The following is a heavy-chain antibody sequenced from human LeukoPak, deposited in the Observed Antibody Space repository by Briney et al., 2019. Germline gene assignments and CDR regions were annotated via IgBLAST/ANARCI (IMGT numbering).Heavy chain of an antibody. V-gene: IGHV1-2*02. CDR1: GYTLADFH. J-gene: IGHJ5*02. CDR3: ARDRAYDSSGEPMFNP. Sequence: ASVKVSCKASGYTLADFHIQWVRQAPGHGLEWMGTLNPHSDATHYSQKFRGRVTMTRDSSVNTAYMELSRLTSDDTAVYYCARDRAYDSSGEPMFNPWGQGTLVAVSS. D-gene: IGHD3-22*01. CDR2: LNPHSDAT.